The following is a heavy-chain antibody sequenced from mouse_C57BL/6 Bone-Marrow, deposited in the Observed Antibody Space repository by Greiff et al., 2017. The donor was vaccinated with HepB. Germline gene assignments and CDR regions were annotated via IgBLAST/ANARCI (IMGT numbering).Heavy chain of an antibody. D-gene: IGHD1-1*01. CDR1: GYTFTSYW. J-gene: IGHJ4*01. CDR3: ARSHGSRPSHYAMDY. CDR2: IYPSDSET. V-gene: IGHV1-61*01. Sequence: QVQLQQPGAELVRPGSSVKLSCKASGYTFTSYWMDWVKQRPGQGLEWIGNIYPSDSETHYNQKFKDKATLTVDKSSSTAYMQLSSLTSEDSAVYYCARSHGSRPSHYAMDYWGQGTSVTVSS.